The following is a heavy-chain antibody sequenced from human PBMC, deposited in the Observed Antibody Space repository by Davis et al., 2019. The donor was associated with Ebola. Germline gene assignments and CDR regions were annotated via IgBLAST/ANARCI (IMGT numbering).Heavy chain of an antibody. Sequence: GESLKISCAASGFTFSDHGMHWVRQAPGKGLEWVAVVGPDINNKDHAGSVKGRFTISRDASKNSLSLQMNSLRVEDTAVYYCASLGMYQLPYWGQGALVTVST. CDR2: VGPDINNK. J-gene: IGHJ4*02. D-gene: IGHD2-2*01. CDR3: ASLGMYQLPY. CDR1: GFTFSDHG. V-gene: IGHV3-30*02.